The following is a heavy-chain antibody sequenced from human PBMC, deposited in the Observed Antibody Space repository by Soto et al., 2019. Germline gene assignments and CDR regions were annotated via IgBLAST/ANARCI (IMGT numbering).Heavy chain of an antibody. CDR1: GGSISSGGYY. V-gene: IGHV4-31*03. CDR3: ARGHDPIVNYYFDY. J-gene: IGHJ4*02. Sequence: SETLSLTCTVSGGSISSGGYYWSWIRQHPGKGLEWIGYIYYSGSTYYNPSLKSRVTISVDTSKNQFSLKLSSVTAADTAVYYCARGHDPIVNYYFDYWGQGTLVTVAS. D-gene: IGHD1-20*01. CDR2: IYYSGST.